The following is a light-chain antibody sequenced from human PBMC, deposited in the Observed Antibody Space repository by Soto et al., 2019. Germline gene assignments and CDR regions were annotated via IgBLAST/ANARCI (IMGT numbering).Light chain of an antibody. Sequence: ETVMTQSPASLSVSPGEGVTVSCRASQSVSSDLAWYQQKPGQAPRLLMYDAPTRATGIPARFSGSGSGTDFTLTISSLEPEDFAVYYCQQRSNWPRTFGQGTKVDIK. CDR3: QQRSNWPRT. CDR2: DAP. J-gene: IGKJ1*01. V-gene: IGKV3-11*01. CDR1: QSVSSD.